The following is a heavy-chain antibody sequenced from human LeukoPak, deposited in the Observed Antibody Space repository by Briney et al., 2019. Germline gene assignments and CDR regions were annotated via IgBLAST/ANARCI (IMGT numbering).Heavy chain of an antibody. V-gene: IGHV3-23*01. CDR2: ISGDGVAI. CDR1: GFTFSNHA. CDR3: AKDGFDYYDSSGYYYFNY. J-gene: IGHJ4*02. Sequence: GGSLRLSCAASGFTFSNHAMSWVRQAPGKGLQWVSAISGDGVAIYYADSVKGRFTISRDNSKNTLYLQMNSLRAEDTAVYYCAKDGFDYYDSSGYYYFNYWGQGTLVTVSS. D-gene: IGHD3-22*01.